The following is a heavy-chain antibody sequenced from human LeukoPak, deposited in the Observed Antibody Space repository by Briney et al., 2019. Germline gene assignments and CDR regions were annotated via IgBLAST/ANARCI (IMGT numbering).Heavy chain of an antibody. CDR3: AKVSVCYGCDLDY. V-gene: IGHV3-23*01. D-gene: IGHD3-16*01. CDR2: INGAGDNP. J-gene: IGHJ4*02. Sequence: GGSLRLSCAASGYTFSSHGLTWVRQAPGKGLEWVSTINGAGDNPYYAETVKGRFTISRDNSKNTLYLQMHSLRAEDTAIYYCAKVSVCYGCDLDYWGQGNLVTVS. CDR1: GYTFSSHG.